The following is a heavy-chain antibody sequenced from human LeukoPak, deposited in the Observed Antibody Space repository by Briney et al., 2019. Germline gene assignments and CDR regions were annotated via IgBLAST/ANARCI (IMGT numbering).Heavy chain of an antibody. CDR2: IDHSGST. V-gene: IGHV4-34*01. D-gene: IGHD6-13*01. J-gene: IGHJ5*02. CDR1: GGSLNGYY. Sequence: SETLSLTCAVYGGSLNGYYWSWIRQPPGKRLEWIGEIDHSGSTQYNPSLKSRVTISLDTSKKQFSLKLTSLTAADTAFYYCARYGMAAEGIWWFDPWGQGTLVTVSS. CDR3: ARYGMAAEGIWWFDP.